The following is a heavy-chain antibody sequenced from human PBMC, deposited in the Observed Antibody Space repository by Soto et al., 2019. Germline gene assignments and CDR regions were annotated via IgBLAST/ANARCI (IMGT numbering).Heavy chain of an antibody. CDR3: VRWSYLDY. D-gene: IGHD3-3*01. CDR1: GFSFISYA. Sequence: GFLGLSCVDSGFSFISYAMSWVRQAPGKGLEWVSTISGSDGKTFYADSVKGRFSISRDTSKNMLYLQMNNLRGDDTAVYYCVRWSYLDYWGQGTRVTVSS. V-gene: IGHV3-23*01. CDR2: ISGSDGKT. J-gene: IGHJ4*02.